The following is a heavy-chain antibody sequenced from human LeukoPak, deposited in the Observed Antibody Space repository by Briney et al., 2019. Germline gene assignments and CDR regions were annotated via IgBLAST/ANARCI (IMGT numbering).Heavy chain of an antibody. J-gene: IGHJ6*03. CDR3: ARLWFGELSSYYYMDV. Sequence: PSETLSLTCTVSGGSISSSSYYWGWIRQPPGKGPEWIGSIYYSGSTYYNPSLKSRVTISVDTSKNQFSLKLSSVTAADTAVYYCARLWFGELSSYYYMDVWGKGTTVTVSS. V-gene: IGHV4-39*01. CDR2: IYYSGST. CDR1: GGSISSSSYY. D-gene: IGHD3-10*01.